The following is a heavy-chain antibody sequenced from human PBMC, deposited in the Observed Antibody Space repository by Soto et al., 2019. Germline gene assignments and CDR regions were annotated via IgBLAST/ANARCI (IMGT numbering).Heavy chain of an antibody. CDR2: ISGSGGST. D-gene: IGHD3-22*01. V-gene: IGHV3-23*01. CDR3: AKDGGRYYDSSGLLGYYYYYYGMDV. J-gene: IGHJ6*02. CDR1: GFTFSSYA. Sequence: GGSLRLSCAASGFTFSSYAMSWVRQAPGKGLEWVSAISGSGGSTYYADSVKGRFTISRDNSKNTLYLQMNSLRAEDTAVYYCAKDGGRYYDSSGLLGYYYYYYGMDVWGQGTTVTVSS.